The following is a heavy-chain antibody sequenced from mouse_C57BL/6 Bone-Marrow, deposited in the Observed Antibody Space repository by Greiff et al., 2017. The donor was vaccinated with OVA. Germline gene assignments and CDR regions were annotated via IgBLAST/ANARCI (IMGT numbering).Heavy chain of an antibody. J-gene: IGHJ3*01. V-gene: IGHV1-26*01. CDR3: ARGRWLPSWFAY. CDR1: GYTFTDYY. D-gene: IGHD2-3*01. Sequence: EVQLQQSGPELVKPGASVKISCKASGYTFTDYYMNWVKQSHGKSLEWIGDINPNNGGTSYNQKFKGKATLTVDKSSSTAYMELRSLTSEDSAVYYCARGRWLPSWFAYWGQGTLVTVSA. CDR2: INPNNGGT.